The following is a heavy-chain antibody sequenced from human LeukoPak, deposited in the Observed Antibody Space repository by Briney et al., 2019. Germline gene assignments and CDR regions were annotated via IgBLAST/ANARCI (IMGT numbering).Heavy chain of an antibody. CDR1: GFTFGKYW. J-gene: IGHJ4*02. Sequence: PGGSLRLSCVASGFTFGKYWMSWVRQAPGKGQEWVANIKLDGSEKNYVDSVKGRFTISRDNTKNSLYLQMNSLRAEDTAVYYCARAESLNVLRYFDWLLQTYFDYWGQGTLVTVSS. CDR3: ARAESLNVLRYFDWLLQTYFDY. D-gene: IGHD3-9*01. CDR2: IKLDGSEK. V-gene: IGHV3-7*01.